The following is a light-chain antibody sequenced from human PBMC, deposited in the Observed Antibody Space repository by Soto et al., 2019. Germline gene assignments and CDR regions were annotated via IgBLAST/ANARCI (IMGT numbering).Light chain of an antibody. J-gene: IGLJ1*01. CDR1: SSDVGDYKY. V-gene: IGLV2-11*01. CDR2: DIS. Sequence: QSALTQPRSVSGYPGQSVTISCTGTSSDVGDYKYVSWYRQDPGKAPKIIIYDISERPSGVPDRFSGSKSGNTASLTISGLQAEDESDYYCCSYAGSYSYVFGTGTKVTVL. CDR3: CSYAGSYSYV.